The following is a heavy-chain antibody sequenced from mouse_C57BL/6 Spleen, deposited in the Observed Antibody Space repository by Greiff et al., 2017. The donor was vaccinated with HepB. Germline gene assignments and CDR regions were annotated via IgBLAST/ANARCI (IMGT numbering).Heavy chain of an antibody. J-gene: IGHJ4*01. CDR2: INYDGSST. V-gene: IGHV5-16*01. CDR3: AREGDYYGSSYDYYAMDY. D-gene: IGHD1-1*01. CDR1: GFTFSDYY. Sequence: EVKLVESEGGLVQPGSSMKLSCTASGFTFSDYYMAWVRQVPEKGLEWVANINYDGSSTYYLDSLKSRFIISRDNAKNILYLQMSSLKSEDTATYYCAREGDYYGSSYDYYAMDYWGQGTSVTVSS.